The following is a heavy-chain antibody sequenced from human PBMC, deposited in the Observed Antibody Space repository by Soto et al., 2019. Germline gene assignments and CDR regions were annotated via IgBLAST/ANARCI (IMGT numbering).Heavy chain of an antibody. V-gene: IGHV6-1*01. CDR2: TYYRSRWYN. CDR3: ARGPYYYYYMDV. CDR1: GDSVSSNRAS. Sequence: SQTLSLTCAISGDSVSSNRASWNWIRKSPSRGLEWLGRTYYRSRWYNDYAVSVKSRITVNPDTSKNQFSLHLNSVTPEDTAVYYCARGPYYYYYMDVWGKGTTVTVSS. J-gene: IGHJ6*03.